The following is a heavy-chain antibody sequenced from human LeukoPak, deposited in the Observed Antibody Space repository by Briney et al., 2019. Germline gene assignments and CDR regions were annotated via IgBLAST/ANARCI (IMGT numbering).Heavy chain of an antibody. J-gene: IGHJ4*02. CDR3: ARRQASYGSGSYGHDY. D-gene: IGHD3-10*01. CDR1: GGSISSSSYY. Sequence: SETLSLTCTVSGGSISSSSYYWGWIRRPPGKGLEWIGSIYYSGSTYYNPSLKSRVTISVDTSKNQFSLKLSSVTAADTAVYYCARRQASYGSGSYGHDYWGQGTLVTVSS. V-gene: IGHV4-39*01. CDR2: IYYSGST.